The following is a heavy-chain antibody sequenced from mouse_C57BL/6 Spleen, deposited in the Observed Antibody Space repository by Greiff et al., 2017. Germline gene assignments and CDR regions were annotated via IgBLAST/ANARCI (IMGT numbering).Heavy chain of an antibody. D-gene: IGHD2-5*01. Sequence: VQLQQSGPVLVKPGASVKMSCKASGYTFTDYYMNWVKQSHGKSLEWIGVINPYNGGTSYNQKVKGQATLTVDKSSSTAYMELNSLTSEDSAVYYCARDSNYLPPYAMDYWGQGTSVTVSS. CDR1: GYTFTDYY. V-gene: IGHV1-19*01. CDR3: ARDSNYLPPYAMDY. J-gene: IGHJ4*01. CDR2: INPYNGGT.